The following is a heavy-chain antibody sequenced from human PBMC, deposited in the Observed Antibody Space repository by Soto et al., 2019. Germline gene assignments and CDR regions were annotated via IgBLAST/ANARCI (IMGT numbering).Heavy chain of an antibody. J-gene: IGHJ4*02. CDR3: ARALSVPLSRWLQSYYFDY. Sequence: SETLSLTCTVSGGSVSSGSYYWSWIRQPPGKGLEWIGYIYYSGSTNYNPSLKSRVTISVDTSKNQFSLKLSSVTAADTAVYYCARALSVPLSRWLQSYYFDYWGQGTPVTVSS. V-gene: IGHV4-61*01. D-gene: IGHD5-12*01. CDR1: GGSVSSGSYY. CDR2: IYYSGST.